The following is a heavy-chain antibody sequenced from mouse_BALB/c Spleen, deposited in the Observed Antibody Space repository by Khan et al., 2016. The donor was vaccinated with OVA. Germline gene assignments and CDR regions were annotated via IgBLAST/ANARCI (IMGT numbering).Heavy chain of an antibody. D-gene: IGHD2-14*01. CDR3: ARRTTGYAMDY. CDR2: INPRRGYS. J-gene: IGHJ4*01. V-gene: IGHV1-4*01. Sequence: VQLQQSGAELARPGASVKMSCEASGYTFSSNTMHWVKQRPGQGLEWIGYINPRRGYSNYNQKFKDKATLTADKSSSTAYMQLSSLTSEDSAVYYCARRTTGYAMDYWGQGTSVIVSS. CDR1: GYTFSSNT.